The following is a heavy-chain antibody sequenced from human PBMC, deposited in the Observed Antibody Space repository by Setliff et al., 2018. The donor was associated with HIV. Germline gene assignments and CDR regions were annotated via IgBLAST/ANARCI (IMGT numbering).Heavy chain of an antibody. J-gene: IGHJ3*02. CDR2: IYTSGST. D-gene: IGHD3-22*01. CDR1: GGSISSGSNY. Sequence: SETLSLTCTVSGGSISSGSNYWSWIRQPAGKGLEWIGHIYTSGSTNYNPSLKSRVTISVDTSKNQFYLKLSSVTAADTAVYYCARILLYDSSAYFVNAFDTWGQGTVVTVS. V-gene: IGHV4-61*09. CDR3: ARILLYDSSAYFVNAFDT.